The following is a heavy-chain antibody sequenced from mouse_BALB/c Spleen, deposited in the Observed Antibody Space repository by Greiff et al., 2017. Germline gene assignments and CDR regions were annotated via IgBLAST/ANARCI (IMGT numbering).Heavy chain of an antibody. Sequence: EVQLQQSGTVLARPGASVKMSCKASGYTFTSYWMHWVKQRPGQGLEWIGAIYPGNSDTSYNQKFKGKAKLTAVTSTSTAYMELSSLTNEDSAVYYCTKTARATRGYFDYWGQGTTLTVSS. V-gene: IGHV1-5*01. CDR1: GYTFTSYW. CDR2: IYPGNSDT. D-gene: IGHD3-2*01. J-gene: IGHJ2*01. CDR3: TKTARATRGYFDY.